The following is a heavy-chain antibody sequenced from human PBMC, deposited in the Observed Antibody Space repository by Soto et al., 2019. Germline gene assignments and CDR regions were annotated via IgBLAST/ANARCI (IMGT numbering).Heavy chain of an antibody. Sequence: EVQLVETGGGLVQPGGSLRLSCAASGFTFSSYSMNWVRQAPGKWLEWVSYISSSSSTIYYADSVKGRFTISRDNAKNSLYLQMNSLRAEDTAVYYCARSSIIGVVWGQGTLVTVSS. CDR1: GFTFSSYS. J-gene: IGHJ4*02. CDR2: ISSSSSTI. CDR3: ARSSIIGVV. V-gene: IGHV3-48*01. D-gene: IGHD3-3*01.